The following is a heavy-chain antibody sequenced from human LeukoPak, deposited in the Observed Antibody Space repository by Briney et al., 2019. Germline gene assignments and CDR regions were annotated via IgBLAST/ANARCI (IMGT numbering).Heavy chain of an antibody. CDR3: AKAGTGTNMIFDY. Sequence: GGSLRLSCAASGFTFSSYGMHWVRQAPGKGLEWVAVISYDGSNKYYADSVKGRFTISRDNSKNTLYLQMNSLRAEDTAVYYCAKAGTGTNMIFDYWGQGTLVTVSS. J-gene: IGHJ4*02. CDR1: GFTFSSYG. CDR2: ISYDGSNK. D-gene: IGHD1-1*01. V-gene: IGHV3-30*18.